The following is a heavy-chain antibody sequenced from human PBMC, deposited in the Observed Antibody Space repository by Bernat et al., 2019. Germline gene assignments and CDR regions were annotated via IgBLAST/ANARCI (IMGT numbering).Heavy chain of an antibody. CDR3: AKAQNGCSYGYHFDY. CDR1: RFTFSSYA. D-gene: IGHD5-18*01. Sequence: EVQLLESGGGLVQPGGSLRLSCAASRFTFSSYAMSWVRQAPGKGLEWVSAVSGSGGSTSYADSVKGRFTISRDNSKNTLYLQMNSLRAEDTAVNYCAKAQNGCSYGYHFDYWGQGTLVTVSS. CDR2: VSGSGGST. V-gene: IGHV3-23*01. J-gene: IGHJ4*02.